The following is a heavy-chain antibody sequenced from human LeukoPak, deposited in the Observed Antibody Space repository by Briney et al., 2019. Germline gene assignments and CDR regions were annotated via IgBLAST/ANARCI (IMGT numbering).Heavy chain of an antibody. CDR3: ARGSGYYDSSGLAFDI. D-gene: IGHD3-22*01. V-gene: IGHV3-48*01. Sequence: GGSLRLSCAASGFTFSSYSMNWVRQAPGKGLEWVSYISSSSSTIYYADSVKGRFTISRDNAKNSLYLQMNSLRAEDTAVYYCARGSGYYDSSGLAFDIWGQGTMVTVSS. CDR1: GFTFSSYS. J-gene: IGHJ3*02. CDR2: ISSSSSTI.